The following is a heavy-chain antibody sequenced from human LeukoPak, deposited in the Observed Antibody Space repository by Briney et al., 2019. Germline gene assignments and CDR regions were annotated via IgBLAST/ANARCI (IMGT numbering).Heavy chain of an antibody. V-gene: IGHV3-74*01. Sequence: QSGGSLRLSCAASGFTFSSNWMHWVRQAPGKGLVWVSRINEDGSTTNYADSVKGRSTIFRDNAKNTLYLQMNGLRAEDTAVYYCVRDLGGRSGHWGQGTLVTVSS. CDR3: VRDLGGRSGH. CDR1: GFTFSSNW. CDR2: INEDGSTT. J-gene: IGHJ4*02. D-gene: IGHD1-26*01.